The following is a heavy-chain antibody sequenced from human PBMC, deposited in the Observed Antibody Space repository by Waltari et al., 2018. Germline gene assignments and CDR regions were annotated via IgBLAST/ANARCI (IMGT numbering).Heavy chain of an antibody. CDR3: AKDLPLINYYDSPPEY. D-gene: IGHD3-22*01. CDR2: ISGSGGST. V-gene: IGHV3-23*01. CDR1: GFTFSSYA. Sequence: EVQLLESGGGLVQPGGSLRLSCAASGFTFSSYAMSWVRQAPGKGLEWVSAISGSGGSTYYADSVKGRFTISRDNSKNTLYLQMNSLRAEDTAVYYCAKDLPLINYYDSPPEYWGQGTLVTVSS. J-gene: IGHJ4*02.